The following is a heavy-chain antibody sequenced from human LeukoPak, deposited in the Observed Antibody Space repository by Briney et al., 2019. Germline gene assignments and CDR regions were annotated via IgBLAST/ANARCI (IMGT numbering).Heavy chain of an antibody. V-gene: IGHV4-39*02. Sequence: SETLSLTCTVSGGSISSSAYFWGWIRQPPGKGLEWIGSMYYSGRSYYNPSLRSRVTISVDTSKNQFSLKLSSVTAADTAVYYCAREIGIVGATSGAFDIWGQGTMVTVSS. D-gene: IGHD1-26*01. J-gene: IGHJ3*02. CDR2: MYYSGRS. CDR1: GGSISSSAYF. CDR3: AREIGIVGATSGAFDI.